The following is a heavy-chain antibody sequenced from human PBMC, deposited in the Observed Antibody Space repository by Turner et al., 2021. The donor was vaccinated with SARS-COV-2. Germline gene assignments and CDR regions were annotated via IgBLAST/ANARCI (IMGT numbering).Heavy chain of an antibody. D-gene: IGHD2-15*01. J-gene: IGHJ4*02. CDR2: ISYDGSNT. CDR3: ERNKGGNCIDD. Sequence: QVQLVEYGAVVVQPGRSRRLSCAASGFTFSSDGMHWVRQDGGKGIEWIADISYDGSNTSYADAVKSRFNISRDKSKNKLYLQMTRQRAEDTGAYHSERNKGGNCIDDWGQGTTVTVSS. V-gene: IGHV3-30-3*01. CDR1: GFTFSSDG.